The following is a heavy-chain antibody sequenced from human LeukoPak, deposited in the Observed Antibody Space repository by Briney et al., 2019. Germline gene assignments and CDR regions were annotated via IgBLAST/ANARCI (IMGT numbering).Heavy chain of an antibody. V-gene: IGHV3-15*01. CDR1: GFTFRDHY. Sequence: GGSLRLSCAASGFTFRDHYMDWVRQAPGKGLEWGGRIKSKVDTETTDYAAHVKGRFTLSRDDSKNTLYLQMNSLKTENTAVYYCTTDCGSAGCYGDGAFDIWGQGTMVTVSS. CDR3: TTDCGSAGCYGDGAFDI. J-gene: IGHJ3*02. D-gene: IGHD2-2*01. CDR2: IKSKVDTETT.